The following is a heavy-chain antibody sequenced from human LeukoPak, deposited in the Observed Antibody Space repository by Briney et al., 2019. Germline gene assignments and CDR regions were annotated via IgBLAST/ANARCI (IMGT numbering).Heavy chain of an antibody. Sequence: PSETLSLTCTVSGGSISSGGYYWSWIRQRPGKGLEWIGYIYYSGSTYYNPSLKSRVTISVDTSKNQFSLKLSSVTAADTAVYYCARGDYDSSGYYYYWGQGTLVTVSS. CDR2: IYYSGST. CDR3: ARGDYDSSGYYYY. J-gene: IGHJ4*02. V-gene: IGHV4-31*03. CDR1: GGSISSGGYY. D-gene: IGHD3-22*01.